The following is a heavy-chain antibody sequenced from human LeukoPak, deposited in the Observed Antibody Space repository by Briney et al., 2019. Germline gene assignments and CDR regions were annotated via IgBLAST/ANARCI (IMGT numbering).Heavy chain of an antibody. J-gene: IGHJ6*03. Sequence: PSETLSLTCTVSGGSISSYYWSWIRQPPGKGLEWIGYIYYSGSTNYNPSLKSRVTISVDTSKNQFSLKLSSVTAADTAVYYCARVLAGYSYGYYYYYYMDVWGKGTTVTISS. V-gene: IGHV4-59*01. CDR3: ARVLAGYSYGYYYYYYMDV. D-gene: IGHD5-18*01. CDR1: GGSISSYY. CDR2: IYYSGST.